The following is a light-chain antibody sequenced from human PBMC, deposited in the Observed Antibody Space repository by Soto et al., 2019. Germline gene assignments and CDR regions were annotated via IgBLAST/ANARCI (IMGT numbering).Light chain of an antibody. Sequence: DIQMTQSPSSLSASVGDRVTITCRASQGISTYLNWYQQKPGKAPKVLIYAASSLQSGVPSRFSGSGSETDFTLTISSLQPEDFATYSCQQSNSITWTFGQGTKAEIK. V-gene: IGKV1-39*01. CDR3: QQSNSITWT. CDR2: AAS. J-gene: IGKJ1*01. CDR1: QGISTY.